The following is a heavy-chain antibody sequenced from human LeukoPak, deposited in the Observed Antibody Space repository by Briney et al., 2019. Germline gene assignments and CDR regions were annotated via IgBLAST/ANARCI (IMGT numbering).Heavy chain of an antibody. CDR2: ISGSGGSI. D-gene: IGHD6-13*01. V-gene: IGHV3-23*01. CDR3: AKDRSSSWYYFDY. Sequence: GGSLRLSCVASGSTFSTYSMNWVRQAPGKGLEWVSAISGSGGSIYYADSVKGRFTISRDNSKNTLYLQMNSLRAEDTAVYYCAKDRSSSWYYFDYWGQGTLVTVSS. CDR1: GSTFSTYS. J-gene: IGHJ4*02.